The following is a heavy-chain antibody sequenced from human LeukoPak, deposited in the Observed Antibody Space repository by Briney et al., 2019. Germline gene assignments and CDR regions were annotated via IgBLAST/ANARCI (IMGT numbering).Heavy chain of an antibody. CDR1: GYTFTSYD. Sequence: ASVKVSCKASGYTFTSYDINWVRQATGQGLEWMGIIKPSGGSTSYAQKFQGRVTMTRDTSTSTVYMELSSLRSEDTAVYHCARTTVTRGAVFDYWGQGTLVTVSS. V-gene: IGHV1-46*01. J-gene: IGHJ4*02. CDR2: IKPSGGST. D-gene: IGHD4-17*01. CDR3: ARTTVTRGAVFDY.